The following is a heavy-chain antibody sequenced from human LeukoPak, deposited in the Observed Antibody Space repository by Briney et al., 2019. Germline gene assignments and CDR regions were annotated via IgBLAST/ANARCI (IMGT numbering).Heavy chain of an antibody. Sequence: SETLSLTCTVSGGSISSYYWSWLRQPPGKGLEWIGYIYYSGSTNYNPSLKSRVTISVDTSKNQFSLKLSSVTAADTAVYYCARGLYDNSSYYFSYWGQGTLVTVSS. CDR2: IYYSGST. CDR1: GGSISSYY. CDR3: ARGLYDNSSYYFSY. D-gene: IGHD3-22*01. V-gene: IGHV4-59*01. J-gene: IGHJ4*02.